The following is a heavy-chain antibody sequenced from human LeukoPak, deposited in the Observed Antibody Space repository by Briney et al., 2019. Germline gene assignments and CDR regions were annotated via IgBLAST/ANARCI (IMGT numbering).Heavy chain of an antibody. D-gene: IGHD3-3*01. CDR1: GGSISSYY. CDR2: IYYSGST. J-gene: IGHJ4*02. V-gene: IGHV4-59*01. Sequence: SETLSLTCTVSGGSISSYYWSWIRQPPGKGLEWMGYIYYSGSTNYNPSLKSRVTISVDTSKNQFSLKLSSVTAADTAVYYCARYRRDGFWSGYCDYWGQGTLVTVSS. CDR3: ARYRRDGFWSGYCDY.